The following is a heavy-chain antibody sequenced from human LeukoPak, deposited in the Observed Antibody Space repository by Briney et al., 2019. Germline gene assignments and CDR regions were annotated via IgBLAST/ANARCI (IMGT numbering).Heavy chain of an antibody. CDR1: GFTFSSYS. V-gene: IGHV3-48*04. Sequence: GGSLRLSCAASGFTFSSYSMNWVRQAPGKGLEWVSSISSSSSTIYYADSVKGRFTISRDNAKNSLYLQMNSLRAEDTAVYYCARDASDCSSTSCYPDWFDPWGQGTLVTVSS. CDR3: ARDASDCSSTSCYPDWFDP. J-gene: IGHJ5*02. D-gene: IGHD2-2*01. CDR2: ISSSSSTI.